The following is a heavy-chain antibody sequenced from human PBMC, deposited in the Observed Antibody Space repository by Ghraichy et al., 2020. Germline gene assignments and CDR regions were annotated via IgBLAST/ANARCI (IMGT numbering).Heavy chain of an antibody. Sequence: SDTLSLTCTVSGGSISSYYWSWIRQPPGKGLEWIGYIYYSGSTNYNPSLKSRVTISVDTSKNQFSLKLSSVTAADTAVYYCAMSSPRPTYGSGSYYYYYYYYMDIWGKGTTVTVSS. CDR1: GGSISSYY. D-gene: IGHD3-10*01. CDR3: AMSSPRPTYGSGSYYYYYYYYMDI. V-gene: IGHV4-59*07. CDR2: IYYSGST. J-gene: IGHJ6*03.